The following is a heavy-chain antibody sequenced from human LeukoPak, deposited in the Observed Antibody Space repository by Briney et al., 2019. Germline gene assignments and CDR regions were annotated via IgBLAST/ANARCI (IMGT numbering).Heavy chain of an antibody. D-gene: IGHD6-19*01. J-gene: IGHJ4*02. CDR2: IYYSGST. V-gene: IGHV4-59*01. CDR1: GGSISSYY. CDR3: ARGGGVAGTPYNPYDY. Sequence: SETLSLTCTVSGGSISSYYWSWIRQPPGKGLEWIGYIYYSGSTNYNPSLKSRVTISVDTSKNQFSLKLSSVAAADTAVYYCARGGGVAGTPYNPYDYWGQGTLVTVSS.